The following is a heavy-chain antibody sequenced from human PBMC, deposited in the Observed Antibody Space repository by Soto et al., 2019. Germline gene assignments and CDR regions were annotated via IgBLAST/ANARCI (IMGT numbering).Heavy chain of an antibody. CDR3: ARDHRGGYFY. V-gene: IGHV3-30-3*01. Sequence: PGGSLRLSCAASGFTFSSYAMHWVRQAPGKGLEWVAVISYDGSNKYYADSVKGRFTISRDNSKNTLYLQMNSLRAEDTAVYYCARDHRGGYFYWGQGTLVTVSS. CDR1: GFTFSSYA. D-gene: IGHD5-12*01. CDR2: ISYDGSNK. J-gene: IGHJ4*02.